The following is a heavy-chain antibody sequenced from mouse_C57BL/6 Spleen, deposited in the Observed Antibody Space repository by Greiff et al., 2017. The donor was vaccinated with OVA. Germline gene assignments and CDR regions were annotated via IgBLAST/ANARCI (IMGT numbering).Heavy chain of an antibody. CDR2: IDPEDGET. CDR1: GFNIKDYY. Sequence: EVKLQESGAELVKPGASVKLSCTASGFNIKDYYMHWVKQRPEQGLEWIGRIDPEDGETKYAPKFQGKATITADTSSNTAYLQLSSLTSEDTAVDYCARTLMITSGMDYWGQGTTLTVSS. V-gene: IGHV14-2*01. D-gene: IGHD2-4*01. J-gene: IGHJ2*01. CDR3: ARTLMITSGMDY.